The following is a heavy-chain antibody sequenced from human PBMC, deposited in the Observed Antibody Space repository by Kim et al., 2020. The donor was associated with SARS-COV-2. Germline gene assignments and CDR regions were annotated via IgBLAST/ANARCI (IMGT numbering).Heavy chain of an antibody. V-gene: IGHV4-39*07. J-gene: IGHJ3*02. D-gene: IGHD5-12*01. CDR3: ARDAGGYNGYDPFDI. CDR2: IYYSGST. Sequence: SETLSLTCSVSGGSISSSSYYWGWIRQPPGKGLEWIGSIYYSGSTYYNSSLKSRVTISVDTSKNQFSLKLFSVTAADTAVYYCARDAGGYNGYDPFDIWGQGTMVTVSS. CDR1: GGSISSSSYY.